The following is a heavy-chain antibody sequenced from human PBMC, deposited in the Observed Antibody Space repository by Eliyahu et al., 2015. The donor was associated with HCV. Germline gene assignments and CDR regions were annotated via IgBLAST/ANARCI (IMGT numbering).Heavy chain of an antibody. J-gene: IGHJ5*02. CDR2: ISAYNGNT. CDR3: ARNGARGVRGVITPSNWFDP. D-gene: IGHD3-10*01. V-gene: IGHV1-18*04. Sequence: QVQLVQSGAEVKKPGASVKVSCKASGYTFTSYGISWVRQAPGQGLEWMGWISAYNGNTNYAQKLQGRVTMTTDTSTSTAYMELRSLRSDDTAVYYCARNGARGVRGVITPSNWFDPWGQGTLVTVSS. CDR1: GYTFTSYG.